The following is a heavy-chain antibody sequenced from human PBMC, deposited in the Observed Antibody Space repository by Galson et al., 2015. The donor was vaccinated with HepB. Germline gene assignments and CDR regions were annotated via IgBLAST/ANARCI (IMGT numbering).Heavy chain of an antibody. Sequence: SVKVSCKASGYSFSTYPITWVRQAPGQGLEWMGWISPYNRDTNYARKLQGRVTMTTDTFTSTAYMELRGLRSDDTAVYYCARGALVAVVGGTQNNWFAPWGQGTLVTVSS. CDR1: GYSFSTYP. CDR3: ARGALVAVVGGTQNNWFAP. V-gene: IGHV1-18*01. D-gene: IGHD2-15*01. CDR2: ISPYNRDT. J-gene: IGHJ5*02.